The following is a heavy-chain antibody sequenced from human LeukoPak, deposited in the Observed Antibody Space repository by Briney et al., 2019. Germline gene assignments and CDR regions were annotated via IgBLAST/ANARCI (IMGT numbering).Heavy chain of an antibody. CDR3: ARVRGYYFDY. V-gene: IGHV3-33*01. J-gene: IGHJ4*02. CDR2: IWYDGSAK. CDR1: GFTFSNYD. Sequence: GGSLRLSCAASGFTFSNYDMHWVRQPPGKGPEWVAVIWYDGSAKYYVDSVKGRFTISRDNSKNTLYLQLYKLRADDTAVYYFARVRGYYFDYWGQGTLVTVSS.